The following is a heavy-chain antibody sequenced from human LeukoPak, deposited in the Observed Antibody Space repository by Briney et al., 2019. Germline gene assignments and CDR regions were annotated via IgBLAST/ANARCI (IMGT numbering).Heavy chain of an antibody. J-gene: IGHJ4*02. V-gene: IGHV3-7*01. CDR3: ARNPESSSFDL. CDR2: IDQGGSVR. CDR1: GFSFSTYW. Sequence: GGSLRLSCAASGFSFSTYWMSWVRQTPEKGLEFVANIDQGGSVRNYMDSLKGRCTISRDNAKKSLYLEINSLRADDTAVYYCARNPESSSFDLWGRGALVTVSS. D-gene: IGHD6-13*01.